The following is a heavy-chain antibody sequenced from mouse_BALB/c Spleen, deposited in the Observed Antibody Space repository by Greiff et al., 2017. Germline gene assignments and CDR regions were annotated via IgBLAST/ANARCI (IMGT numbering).Heavy chain of an antibody. Sequence: DVMLVESGGGLVKPGGSLKLSCAASGFTFSSYAMSWVRQTPEKRLEWVASISSGGSTYYPDSVKGRFTISRDNARNILYLQMSSLRSEDTAMYYCARESTTVVAGNWYFDVWGAGTTVTVSS. CDR2: ISSGGST. CDR3: ARESTTVVAGNWYFDV. J-gene: IGHJ1*01. D-gene: IGHD1-1*01. V-gene: IGHV5-6-5*01. CDR1: GFTFSSYA.